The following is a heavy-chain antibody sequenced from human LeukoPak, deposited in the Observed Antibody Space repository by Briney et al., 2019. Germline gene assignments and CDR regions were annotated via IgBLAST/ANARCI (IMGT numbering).Heavy chain of an antibody. Sequence: ASVKVSCKASGYTFTSYAMNWVRQAPGQGLEWMGWINTNTGNPTYVQGFTGRFVFSLDTSVSTAYLQISSLKAEDTAVYYCVRSTQQLVRVPLGYWGQGTLVTVSS. CDR3: VRSTQQLVRVPLGY. CDR2: INTNTGNP. V-gene: IGHV7-4-1*02. D-gene: IGHD6-13*01. J-gene: IGHJ4*02. CDR1: GYTFTSYA.